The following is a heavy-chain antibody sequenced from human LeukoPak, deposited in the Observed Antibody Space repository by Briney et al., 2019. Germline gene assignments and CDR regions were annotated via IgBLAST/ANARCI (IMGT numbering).Heavy chain of an antibody. V-gene: IGHV4-59*12. J-gene: IGHJ6*03. D-gene: IGHD4-17*01. Sequence: ASETLSLTCTVSGGSISSYYWSWIRQPPGKGLEWIGYMYYSGSTNYNPSLKSRVTISVDMSKNQVSLKLSSVTAADTAVYYCARVSPVTKYSYYYYYMDVWGKGTTVTVSS. CDR3: ARVSPVTKYSYYYYYMDV. CDR2: MYYSGST. CDR1: GGSISSYY.